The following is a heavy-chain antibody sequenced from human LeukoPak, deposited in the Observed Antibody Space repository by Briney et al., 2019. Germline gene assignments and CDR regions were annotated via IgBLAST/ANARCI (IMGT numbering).Heavy chain of an antibody. D-gene: IGHD4-17*01. CDR1: GFTFSSYG. V-gene: IGHV3-30*02. CDR2: IRYDGSNK. Sequence: GGSLRLSCAASGFTFSSYGMHWVRQAPGKGLEWVAFIRYDGSNKYYADSVKGRFTISRDNSKNTLYLQMNSPRAEDTAVYYCAKAALYGDLSPEGYWGQGTLVTVSS. J-gene: IGHJ4*02. CDR3: AKAALYGDLSPEGY.